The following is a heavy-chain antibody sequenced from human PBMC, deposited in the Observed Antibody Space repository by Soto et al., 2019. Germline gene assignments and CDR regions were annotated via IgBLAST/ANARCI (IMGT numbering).Heavy chain of an antibody. D-gene: IGHD4-17*01. CDR1: GGSISSSSYY. CDR2: IYYSGST. J-gene: IGHJ4*02. V-gene: IGHV4-39*01. CDR3: ARHYDLVGDYDY. Sequence: QLQLQESGPGLGKPSGTLSLTCTVSGGSISSSSYYWGWIRQPPGKGLEWIGSIYYSGSTYYNPSLKSRVTISVDTSKNQFSLKLSSVTAADTAVYYCARHYDLVGDYDYWGQGTLVTVSS.